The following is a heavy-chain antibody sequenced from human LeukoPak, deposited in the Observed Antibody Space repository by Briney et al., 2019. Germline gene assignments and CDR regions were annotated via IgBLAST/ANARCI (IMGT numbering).Heavy chain of an antibody. CDR1: VFTFRNYG. CDR2: ISDDGSSE. V-gene: IGHV3-30-3*01. D-gene: IGHD3-16*01. Sequence: GGSLRLSCSASVFTFRNYGMNWVRQAPGKGLECVAFISDDGSSESYANSVKGRFTVSRDNSKNTLFLQMTSLRPEDTAYYYCARAPQRKVGLGGDWGPGTLVTVSS. J-gene: IGHJ4*02. CDR3: ARAPQRKVGLGGD.